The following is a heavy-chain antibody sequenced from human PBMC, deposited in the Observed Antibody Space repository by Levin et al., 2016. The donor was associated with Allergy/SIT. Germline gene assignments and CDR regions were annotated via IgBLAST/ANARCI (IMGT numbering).Heavy chain of an antibody. D-gene: IGHD2-2*01. CDR1: GFTVSSNY. Sequence: GGSLRLSCAASGFTVSSNYMSWVRQAPGKGLEWVANIKQDGSEKYYVDSVKGRFTISRDNAKNSLYLQMNSLRAEDTAVYYCARSVPSKRGASRLPAARWGWFDPWGQGTLVTVSS. CDR2: IKQDGSEK. J-gene: IGHJ5*02. V-gene: IGHV3-7*01. CDR3: ARSVPSKRGASRLPAARWGWFDP.